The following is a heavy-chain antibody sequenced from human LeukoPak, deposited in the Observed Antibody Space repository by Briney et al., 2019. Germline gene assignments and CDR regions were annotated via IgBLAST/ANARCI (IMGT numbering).Heavy chain of an antibody. CDR3: ARGLETITGANFDP. CDR2: IFYRGST. D-gene: IGHD1-14*01. CDR1: GGSISSYY. V-gene: IGHV4-59*01. J-gene: IGHJ5*02. Sequence: SETLSLTCTVSGGSISSYYWSWVRQPPGKELEWIGYIFYRGSTIYNPSLTSRVTISIDTSRKQFSLKLTSVTAADTAVYYCARGLETITGANFDPWGRGTLVTVSS.